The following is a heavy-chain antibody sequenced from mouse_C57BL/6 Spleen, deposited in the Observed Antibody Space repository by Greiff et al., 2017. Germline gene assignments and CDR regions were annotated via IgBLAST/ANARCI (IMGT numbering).Heavy chain of an antibody. J-gene: IGHJ3*01. Sequence: QVQLQQSGPELVKPGASVKLSCKASGYTFTSYDINWVRQRPGQGLEWIGWIYPRDGSIKYNEKFKGKATLTGDTPSSTAYIELPSLRSEDSAVYFCALYDYDGLAYWGQGTLVTVSA. CDR3: ALYDYDGLAY. CDR2: IYPRDGSI. V-gene: IGHV1-85*01. CDR1: GYTFTSYD. D-gene: IGHD2-4*01.